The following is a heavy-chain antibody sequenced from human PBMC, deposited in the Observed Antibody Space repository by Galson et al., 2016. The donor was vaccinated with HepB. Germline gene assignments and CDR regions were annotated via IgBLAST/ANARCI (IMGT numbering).Heavy chain of an antibody. CDR2: IHSNGRKT. CDR3: AKDGDAWSLDY. J-gene: IGHJ4*02. V-gene: IGHV3-23*03. CDR1: RFIFSAYD. Sequence: SLRLSCAASRFIFSAYDMTWVRQAPGKGLEWVSFIHSNGRKTFYRDSVKGRFTISRDNSKNTLYLQMNSLRVEDTAIYFCAKDGDAWSLDYWGQGTLVTVSS. D-gene: IGHD2-2*01.